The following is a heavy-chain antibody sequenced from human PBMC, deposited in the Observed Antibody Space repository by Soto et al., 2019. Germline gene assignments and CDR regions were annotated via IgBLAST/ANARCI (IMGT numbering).Heavy chain of an antibody. Sequence: QAQVVPSGAEVRKPGSSVKLSCTASEGTFNSYAIAWVRQAPGQGLEWMGGIIPYYNTLNYAQKFQDRVTITADDSTNTVYMELSSLRSDDTAVYFCARGASRWYPYCFDSWGQGTLVTVSS. J-gene: IGHJ4*02. CDR1: EGTFNSYA. V-gene: IGHV1-69*01. D-gene: IGHD6-13*01. CDR2: IIPYYNTL. CDR3: ARGASRWYPYCFDS.